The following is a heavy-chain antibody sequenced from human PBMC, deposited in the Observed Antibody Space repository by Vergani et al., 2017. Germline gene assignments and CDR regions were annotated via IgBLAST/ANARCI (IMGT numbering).Heavy chain of an antibody. CDR1: GGSISSYY. V-gene: IGHV4-59*01. CDR3: ARESCSSTSCYINWFDP. CDR2: IYYSGST. J-gene: IGHJ5*02. Sequence: QVQLQESGPGLVKPSETLSLTCTVSGGSISSYYWSWIRQPPGKGLEWIWYIYYSGSTNYNPSLKSRVTISVDTSKNQFSLKLSSVTAADTAVYYCARESCSSTSCYINWFDPWGQGTLVTVSS. D-gene: IGHD2-2*02.